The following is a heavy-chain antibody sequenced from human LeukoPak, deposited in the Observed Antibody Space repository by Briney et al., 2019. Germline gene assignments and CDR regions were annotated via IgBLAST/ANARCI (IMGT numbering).Heavy chain of an antibody. CDR1: GGSFSGYY. J-gene: IGHJ4*02. CDR2: INHSGST. CDR3: ARREGFIVVVPAATPFDY. D-gene: IGHD2-2*01. V-gene: IGHV4-34*01. Sequence: PSETLSLTCAVYGGSFSGYYWSWIRQPPGKGLEWIGEINHSGSTNYNPSLKSRVTISVDTSKNQFSLKLSSVTAADTAVYYCARREGFIVVVPAATPFDYWGQGTLVTVSS.